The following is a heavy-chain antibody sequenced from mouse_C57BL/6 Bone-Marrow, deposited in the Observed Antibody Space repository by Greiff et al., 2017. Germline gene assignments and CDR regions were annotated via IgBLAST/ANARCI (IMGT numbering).Heavy chain of an antibody. CDR1: GYTFTSYW. J-gene: IGHJ2*01. D-gene: IGHD3-1*01. CDR2: IYPTSGRT. V-gene: IGHV1-55*01. CDR3: ARSGPPGLCFDY. Sequence: VQLQQSGAELVKPGASVKMSCKASGYTFTSYWITWVKQRPGQGLEWIGDIYPTSGRTNYNETFKSKAILTVDNASNTAYLQLSSLTSEDSAVFYCARSGPPGLCFDYWGQGTTLTVSS.